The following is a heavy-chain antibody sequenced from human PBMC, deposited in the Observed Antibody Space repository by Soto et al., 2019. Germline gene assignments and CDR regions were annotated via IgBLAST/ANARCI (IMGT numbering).Heavy chain of an antibody. V-gene: IGHV1-24*01. D-gene: IGHD1-26*01. CDR2: SAPEEGEP. CDR3: AADRKIVGTIGAFDF. CDR1: ENTLTELT. Sequence: ASVKVSWKVPENTLTELTIDWLRQAPGKGLEWMGRSAPEEGEPIYPQKFQGRVSMTEDPSTDTAYMELTSLRSEDTAVYFCAADRKIVGTIGAFDFWGQGTLVTVSS. J-gene: IGHJ4*02.